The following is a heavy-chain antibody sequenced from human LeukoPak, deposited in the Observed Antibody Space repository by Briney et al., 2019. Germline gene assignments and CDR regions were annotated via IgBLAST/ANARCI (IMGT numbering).Heavy chain of an antibody. Sequence: ASVKVSCKASGYTFTNYYIHWVRQAPGQGLEWMGRINPSGGSTNYAQKFQGRVTMTRDTSISTAYMELSRLRSDDTAVYYCARYLSPSWFDPWGQGTLVTVSS. CDR2: INPSGGST. CDR3: ARYLSPSWFDP. J-gene: IGHJ5*02. CDR1: GYTFTNYY. D-gene: IGHD2-8*01. V-gene: IGHV1-46*01.